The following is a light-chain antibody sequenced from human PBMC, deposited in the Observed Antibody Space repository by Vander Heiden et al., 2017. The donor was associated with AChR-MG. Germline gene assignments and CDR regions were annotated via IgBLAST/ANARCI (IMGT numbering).Light chain of an antibody. V-gene: IGKV3-20*01. J-gene: IGKJ2*01. Sequence: EIVLTQSPGTLSLSPGERATLSCRASQSLSSNYLAWYQQKPGQAPRLLIYAASSRATGIPDRFSGSGYGTDFTLTINRLEPEDFAVYYCQQDGSSPPYTFGQGTKLEIK. CDR3: QQDGSSPPYT. CDR1: QSLSSNY. CDR2: AAS.